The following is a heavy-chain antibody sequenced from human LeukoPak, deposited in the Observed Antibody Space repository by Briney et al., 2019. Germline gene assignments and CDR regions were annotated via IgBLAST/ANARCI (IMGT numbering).Heavy chain of an antibody. CDR1: GGSINSSSYY. CDR3: ARQYYDSGTFPFFDY. CDR2: IYHSGYT. Sequence: KPSETLSLTCTVSGGSINSSSYYWGWIRQPPGEALEWIGSIYHSGYTYYNPSLKSRVTISVDTSKSQFSLNLRSITAADTAVYYCARQYYDSGTFPFFDYWGQGTLVTASS. D-gene: IGHD3-10*01. J-gene: IGHJ4*02. V-gene: IGHV4-39*01.